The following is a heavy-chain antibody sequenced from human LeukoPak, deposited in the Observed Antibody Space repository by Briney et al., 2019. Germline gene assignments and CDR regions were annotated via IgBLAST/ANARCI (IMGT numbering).Heavy chain of an antibody. CDR3: ARGMAVLAAYY. CDR1: GGSIISTTDY. V-gene: IGHV4-39*02. J-gene: IGHJ4*02. D-gene: IGHD2-2*01. CDR2: LYYGGNT. Sequence: SETLSLTCTVSGGSIISTTDYGGWIRQPRGKGLEWIGSLYYGGNTYYNPSLKSRVTISVDTSKNHFSLELSSVTAADTAVYYCARGMAVLAAYYWGQGTLVTVSS.